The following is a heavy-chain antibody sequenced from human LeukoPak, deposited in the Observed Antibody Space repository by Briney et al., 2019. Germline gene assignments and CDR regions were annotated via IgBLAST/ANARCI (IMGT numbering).Heavy chain of an antibody. J-gene: IGHJ4*02. CDR3: ARVPAMIVVVREFDY. D-gene: IGHD3-22*01. V-gene: IGHV1-2*02. CDR1: GYTFTGYY. CDR2: INPNSGGT. Sequence: PGASVKVSCKASGYTFTGYYMHWVRQAPGQGLEWMGWINPNSGGTNYAQKFQGRVTMTRDTSISTAYMELSRLRSDDTAVYYCARVPAMIVVVREFDYWGQGTLVTVSS.